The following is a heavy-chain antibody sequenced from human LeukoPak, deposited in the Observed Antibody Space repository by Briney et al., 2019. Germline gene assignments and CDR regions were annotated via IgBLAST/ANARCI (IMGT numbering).Heavy chain of an antibody. V-gene: IGHV4-39*07. CDR1: GGSIRSTTYY. J-gene: IGHJ4*02. D-gene: IGHD4-17*01. Sequence: SETLSLTCTVSGGSIRSTTYYWGWIRQPPGKGLEWIGDISDRGRTYNNPSLKSRVTISVDTSRNQFFLKLSSVTAADTAVYYCARGRPETYGDPYYFDYWGQGTLVTVSS. CDR2: ISDRGRT. CDR3: ARGRPETYGDPYYFDY.